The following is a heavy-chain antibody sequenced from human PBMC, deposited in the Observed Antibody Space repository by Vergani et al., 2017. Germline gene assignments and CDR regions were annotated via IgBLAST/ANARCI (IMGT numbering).Heavy chain of an antibody. Sequence: EVQLLESGGGLVQPGGSLRLSCAASGFTFSSYAMSWVRQAPGKGLEWVSAISGSGGSTYYADSLKGRFTISRDNSKNTLYLQMNSLRAEDTAVYYCAKREWEPTFLSYYYYGMDVWGQGTTVTVSS. CDR2: ISGSGGST. J-gene: IGHJ6*02. CDR3: AKREWEPTFLSYYYYGMDV. V-gene: IGHV3-23*01. D-gene: IGHD1-26*01. CDR1: GFTFSSYA.